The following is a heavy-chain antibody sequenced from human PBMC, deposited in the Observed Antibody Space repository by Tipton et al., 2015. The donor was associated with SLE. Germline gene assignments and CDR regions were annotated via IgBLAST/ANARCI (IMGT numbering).Heavy chain of an antibody. V-gene: IGHV3-30*02. CDR3: AKDLGCSGGSCYGPGYFDY. J-gene: IGHJ4*02. CDR1: GFSFITYG. D-gene: IGHD2-15*01. CDR2: TRYDGTN. Sequence: GSLRLSCAASGFSFITYGIHWVRQAPGKGLEWVAFTRYDGTNFYADPVKGRFTISRDSSRNTMYLQMNTLRTEDTAVYYCAKDLGCSGGSCYGPGYFDYWGQGTLVTVSS.